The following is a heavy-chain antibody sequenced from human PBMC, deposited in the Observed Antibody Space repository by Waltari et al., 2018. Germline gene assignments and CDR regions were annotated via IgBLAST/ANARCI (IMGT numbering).Heavy chain of an antibody. D-gene: IGHD2-15*01. CDR3: ARSLADSFDL. V-gene: IGHV4-34*01. Sequence: QVQLQQWGAGLLKPSETLSLTCAVYGGSLSSYYWSWIRQAPGKGLEWIGEINQSGRTDYNPSLRSRGTVSVDTSKNQFSLKLNSVTAADTAVYYCARSLADSFDLWGRGTLVTVSS. J-gene: IGHJ2*01. CDR2: INQSGRT. CDR1: GGSLSSYY.